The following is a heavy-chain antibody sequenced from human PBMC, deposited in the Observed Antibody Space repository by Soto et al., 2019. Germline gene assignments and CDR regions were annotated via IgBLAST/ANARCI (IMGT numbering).Heavy chain of an antibody. V-gene: IGHV1-18*01. CDR3: ARDSPYYDFWSGYPRFDY. CDR1: GYTFTSYG. CDR2: ISAYNGNT. J-gene: IGHJ4*02. Sequence: QVQLVQSGADVKKPGASVKVSCKASGYTFTSYGISWVRQAPGQGLEWMGWISAYNGNTNYAQKLQGRVTMTTDTSTSTAYMELRSLRSDDTAVYYCARDSPYYDFWSGYPRFDYWGQGTLVTVSS. D-gene: IGHD3-3*01.